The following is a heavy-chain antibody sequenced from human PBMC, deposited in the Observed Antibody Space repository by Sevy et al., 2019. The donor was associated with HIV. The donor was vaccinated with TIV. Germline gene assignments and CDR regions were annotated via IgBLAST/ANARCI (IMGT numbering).Heavy chain of an antibody. CDR3: ASARDIVVVPAAMDYYYGMDV. D-gene: IGHD2-2*01. CDR2: ISSSSSYI. CDR1: GFTFSSYS. J-gene: IGHJ6*02. Sequence: GGSLRLSCAASGFTFSSYSMNWVRQAPGKGLEWVSSISSSSSYIYYADSVKGRFTISRDNAKNSLYLQMNSLRAEDTAVYYCASARDIVVVPAAMDYYYGMDVWGQGTTVTVSS. V-gene: IGHV3-21*01.